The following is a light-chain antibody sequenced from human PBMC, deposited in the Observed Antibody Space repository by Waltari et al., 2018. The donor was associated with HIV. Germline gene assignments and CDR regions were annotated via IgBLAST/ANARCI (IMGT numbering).Light chain of an antibody. CDR1: SGHSTYA. CDR3: QTWVTGIHVV. Sequence: QLVLTQSPSASASLGASVKLTCTLSSGHSTYAIAWHQLQPEKGPRFLMKLNSDGSHNRGYGIPDRFSGSSSGAERYLIISSLHSEDEADYYCQTWVTGIHVVFGGGTKLTVL. J-gene: IGLJ2*01. V-gene: IGLV4-69*01. CDR2: LNSDGSH.